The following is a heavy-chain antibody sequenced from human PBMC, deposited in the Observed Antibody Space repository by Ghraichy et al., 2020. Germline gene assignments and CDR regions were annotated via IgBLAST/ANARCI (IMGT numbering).Heavy chain of an antibody. J-gene: IGHJ5*02. D-gene: IGHD3-10*01. CDR2: IYYTGSA. CDR3: ARHGVMIRGVANWFDP. CDR1: GDSISSPSSY. Sequence: SETLSLTCTVSGDSISSPSSYWGWIRQPPGKGLEWIGSIYYTGSAYYNPSLKSRVTISVDTSKNQFSLKLSSVAAADTAVYHCARHGVMIRGVANWFDPWGQGTLVNVSS. V-gene: IGHV4-39*01.